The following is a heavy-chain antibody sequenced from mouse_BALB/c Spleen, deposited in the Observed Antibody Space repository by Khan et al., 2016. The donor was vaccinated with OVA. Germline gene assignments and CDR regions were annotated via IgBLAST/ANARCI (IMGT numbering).Heavy chain of an antibody. Sequence: QVQLKQSGPGLVAPSQSLSITCTISGFSLTDYGVHWVRQPPGKGLEWLVLMWGDGTTSYNSALKSRLTISKDNSKSHVFLKMNSLQTDDTAKYVCARQPYYEDSVMDYWGQGSSGTVSS. CDR3: ARQPYYEDSVMDY. V-gene: IGHV2-6-1*01. D-gene: IGHD2-10*01. CDR1: GFSLTDYG. J-gene: IGHJ4*01. CDR2: MWGDGTT.